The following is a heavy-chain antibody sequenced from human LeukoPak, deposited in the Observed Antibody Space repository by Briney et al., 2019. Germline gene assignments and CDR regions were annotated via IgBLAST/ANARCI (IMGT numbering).Heavy chain of an antibody. CDR1: GSTFSSYA. J-gene: IGHJ6*02. CDR2: IIPILGIA. CDR3: ARGPATIKSYYYYGMDV. D-gene: IGHD5-24*01. V-gene: IGHV1-69*04. Sequence: GASVKVSCKASGSTFSSYAISWVRQAPGQGLEWMGRIIPILGIANYAQKFQGRVTITADKSTSTAYMELSSLRSEDTAVYYCARGPATIKSYYYYGMDVWGQGTTVTVSS.